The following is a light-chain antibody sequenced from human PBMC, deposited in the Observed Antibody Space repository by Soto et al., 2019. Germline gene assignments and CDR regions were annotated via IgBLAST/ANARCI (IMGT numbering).Light chain of an antibody. CDR3: QQYNNWPRVT. V-gene: IGKV3-15*01. Sequence: VLTQSPATLSVSPGERATLSCRASQSVSSNLAWYQQKPGQAPRLLIYGASTRATGIPARFSGSGSGTEFTLTISSLQSEDFAVYYCQQYNNWPRVTFGQGTRLEIK. J-gene: IGKJ5*01. CDR1: QSVSSN. CDR2: GAS.